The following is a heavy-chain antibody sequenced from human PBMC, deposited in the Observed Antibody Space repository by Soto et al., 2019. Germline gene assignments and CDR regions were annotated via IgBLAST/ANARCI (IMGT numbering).Heavy chain of an antibody. CDR3: ARVIPGRESDY. Sequence: GGSLILSCAASGFTFSSYWMHWVRQAPGKGLVWVSRINSDGSSTSYADSVKGRFTISRDNAKNTLYLQMNSLRAEDTAVYYCARVIPGRESDYWGQGTLVTVSS. D-gene: IGHD2-8*02. CDR2: INSDGSST. J-gene: IGHJ4*02. V-gene: IGHV3-74*01. CDR1: GFTFSSYW.